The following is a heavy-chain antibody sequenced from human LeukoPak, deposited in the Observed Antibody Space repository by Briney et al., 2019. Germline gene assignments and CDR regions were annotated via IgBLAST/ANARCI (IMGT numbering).Heavy chain of an antibody. V-gene: IGHV3-9*03. Sequence: GGSLRLSCAASGFTFDDYAMHWVRQAPGKGLDWGSGISWNSGSIGYADSVKGRFTISRDNAKNSLYLQMNSLRAEDMALYYCAKDIGSYGDYASFDYWGQGTLVTVSS. D-gene: IGHD4-17*01. CDR1: GFTFDDYA. CDR2: ISWNSGSI. J-gene: IGHJ4*02. CDR3: AKDIGSYGDYASFDY.